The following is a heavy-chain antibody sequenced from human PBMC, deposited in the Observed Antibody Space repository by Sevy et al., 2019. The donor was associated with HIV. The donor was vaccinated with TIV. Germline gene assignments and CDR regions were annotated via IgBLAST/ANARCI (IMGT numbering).Heavy chain of an antibody. CDR3: ARSDGGSDFWSSYYDY. J-gene: IGHJ4*02. Sequence: GGSLRLSCAASGFTFSSYSMNWVRQAPGKGLEWVSSISSSSSYIYYADSVKGRFTISRDNAKNSLYLQMNSLRAEDTAVYYCARSDGGSDFWSSYYDYWGQGTLVTVSS. CDR1: GFTFSSYS. D-gene: IGHD3-3*01. CDR2: ISSSSSYI. V-gene: IGHV3-21*01.